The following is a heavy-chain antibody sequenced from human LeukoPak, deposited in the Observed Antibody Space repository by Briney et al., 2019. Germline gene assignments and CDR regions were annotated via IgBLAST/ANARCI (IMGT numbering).Heavy chain of an antibody. CDR1: GYTFTEYY. V-gene: IGHV1-2*02. CDR3: ARGQSLNDY. Sequence: SVNASCKASGYTFTEYYMHWVRHAPGHGIEWMGWINPNSGGENYAENFQGRVTMTRDTSISTAYMELSSLRYDDTALYYCARGQSLNDYWGQGTLVTVSS. J-gene: IGHJ4*02. CDR2: INPNSGGE.